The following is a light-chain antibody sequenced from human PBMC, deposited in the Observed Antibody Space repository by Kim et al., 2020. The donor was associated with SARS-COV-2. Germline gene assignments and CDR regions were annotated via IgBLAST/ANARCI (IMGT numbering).Light chain of an antibody. CDR1: KLGDKH. CDR2: EDT. V-gene: IGLV3-1*01. J-gene: IGLJ2*01. Sequence: VSPRQTASITCSGDKLGDKHASWYQQKPGQSPLLVIYEDTKRPSGIPERFSGSNFGNTATLTISGTQAMDEADYYCQAWDSSTPVLFGGGTKVTVL. CDR3: QAWDSSTPVL.